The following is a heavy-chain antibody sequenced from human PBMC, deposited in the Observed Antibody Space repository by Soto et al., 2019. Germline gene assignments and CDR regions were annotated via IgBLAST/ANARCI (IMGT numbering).Heavy chain of an antibody. CDR2: ISSSSSYI. J-gene: IGHJ4*02. CDR1: GFTFSTYA. CDR3: ARDYYDSSGPGGDDY. Sequence: GGSLRLSCAASGFTFSTYAMSWVRQAPGKGLEWVSSISSSSSYIYYADSVKGRFTISRDNAKNSLYLQMNSLRAEDTAVYYCARDYYDSSGPGGDDYWGQGTLVPVSS. D-gene: IGHD3-22*01. V-gene: IGHV3-21*01.